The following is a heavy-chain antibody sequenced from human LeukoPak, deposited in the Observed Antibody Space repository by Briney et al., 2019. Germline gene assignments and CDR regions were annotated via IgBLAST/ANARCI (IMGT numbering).Heavy chain of an antibody. V-gene: IGHV1-24*01. J-gene: IGHJ6*02. CDR2: IDHEDGNI. Sequence: ASMKVSCKVSGYPLSDLALQWVRQAPGKGLEWMGGIDHEDGNIIYAQNFQGRATVTEDTSKDTVYMELSGLRSDDTAVYYCVNSDYYYYYGMDVWGQGTPVTVSS. D-gene: IGHD2-15*01. CDR1: GYPLSDLA. CDR3: VNSDYYYYYGMDV.